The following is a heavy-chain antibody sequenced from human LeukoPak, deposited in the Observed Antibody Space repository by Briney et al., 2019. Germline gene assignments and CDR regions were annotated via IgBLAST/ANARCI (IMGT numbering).Heavy chain of an antibody. CDR2: ISSSSSYT. J-gene: IGHJ6*02. D-gene: IGHD3-22*01. Sequence: GGSLRLSRAASGFTFSDYYMSWIRQAPGKGLEWVSYISSSSSYTNYADSVKGRFTISRDNAKNSLYLQMNSLRAEDTAVYYCARSGIDSSGYYYIDYYYYYYGMDVWGQGTTVTVSS. CDR3: ARSGIDSSGYYYIDYYYYYYGMDV. V-gene: IGHV3-11*06. CDR1: GFTFSDYY.